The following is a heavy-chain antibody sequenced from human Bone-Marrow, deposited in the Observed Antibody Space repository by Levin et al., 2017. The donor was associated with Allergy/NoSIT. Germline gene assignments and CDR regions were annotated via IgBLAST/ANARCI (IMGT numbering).Heavy chain of an antibody. J-gene: IGHJ6*03. Sequence: SETLSLTCAVYGRPFSGYYWSWIRQPPGKGLEWIGEINDSGTTNYNPSLKSRVTISVDTSKNQFSLKLTSVTAADTAVYYCARGPMVQGPLPAHYYYMDIWDKGTTVTVSS. CDR1: GRPFSGYY. V-gene: IGHV4-34*01. CDR3: ARGPMVQGPLPAHYYYMDI. D-gene: IGHD3-10*01. CDR2: INDSGTT.